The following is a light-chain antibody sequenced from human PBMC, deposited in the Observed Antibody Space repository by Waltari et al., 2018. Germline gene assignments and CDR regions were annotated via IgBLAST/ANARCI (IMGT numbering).Light chain of an antibody. CDR3: LQDYNYPRT. CDR1: QDIRND. CDR2: AAS. J-gene: IGKJ1*01. V-gene: IGKV1-6*01. Sequence: AIQMTQSPSSLSASVGDSVTLTCRASQDIRNDLGWYQQKPGEAPKLLIYAASNLQSGVPSKFSGSGSGTDFTLTISSLQPEDFATYYCLQDYNYPRTFGQGTKVEIK.